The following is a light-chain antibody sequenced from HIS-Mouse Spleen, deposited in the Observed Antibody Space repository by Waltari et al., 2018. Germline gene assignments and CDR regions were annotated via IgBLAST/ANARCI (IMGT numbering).Light chain of an antibody. Sequence: QSALTPPASVSGSPGQSIPISCPGTRRYVGRYNLVSWYQQHPGKAPKLMIYEGSKRPSGVSNRFSGSKSGNTASLTISGLQAEDEADYYCCSYAGSSTWVFGGGTKLTVL. CDR3: CSYAGSSTWV. CDR2: EGS. CDR1: RRYVGRYNL. V-gene: IGLV2-23*01. J-gene: IGLJ3*02.